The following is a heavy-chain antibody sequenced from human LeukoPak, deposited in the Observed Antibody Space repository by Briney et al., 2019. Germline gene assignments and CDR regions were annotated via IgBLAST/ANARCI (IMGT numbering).Heavy chain of an antibody. CDR3: ARGLAYNFDSSAYFLDY. V-gene: IGHV3-30*04. J-gene: IGHJ4*02. Sequence: PAGRSLRLSCATSGFTFSSYAMHWVRQAPGKGLEWGAVISSDGSNKYYAGSVKGRFTISRDNSKNTLYLQMNSLRAEDTAVYYCARGLAYNFDSSAYFLDYWGQGTLVTVSS. CDR1: GFTFSSYA. CDR2: ISSDGSNK. D-gene: IGHD3-22*01.